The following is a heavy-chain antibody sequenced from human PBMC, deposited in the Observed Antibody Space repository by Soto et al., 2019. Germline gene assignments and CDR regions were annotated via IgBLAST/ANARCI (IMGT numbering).Heavy chain of an antibody. CDR3: AKGSGGARPYYFDY. CDR1: GFTFSNYV. J-gene: IGHJ4*02. CDR2: ISPSGAGT. V-gene: IGHV3-23*01. Sequence: GGSLRLSCAASGFTFSNYVMSWVRQAPGKGLEWVSAISPSGAGTYYADSVQGRFTTSRDNSKNTFYLQMSSLRAEDAAAYFCAKGSGGARPYYFDYWGQGSLVTVSS. D-gene: IGHD2-21*01.